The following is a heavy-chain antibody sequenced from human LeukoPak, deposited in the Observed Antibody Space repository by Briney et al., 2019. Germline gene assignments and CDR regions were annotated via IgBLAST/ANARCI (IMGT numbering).Heavy chain of an antibody. CDR3: AGHLSGDDI. CDR2: IYSGGST. V-gene: IGHV3-53*01. J-gene: IGHJ3*02. D-gene: IGHD4-17*01. CDR1: GFIVSSNY. Sequence: PGGSLRLSCAASGFIVSSNYMSWVRQAPGKGLEWVSIIYSGGSTYYADSVKGRFTISRDNSRNSLYLQMNSLRAEDTAVYYCAGHLSGDDIWGQGTMVTVSS.